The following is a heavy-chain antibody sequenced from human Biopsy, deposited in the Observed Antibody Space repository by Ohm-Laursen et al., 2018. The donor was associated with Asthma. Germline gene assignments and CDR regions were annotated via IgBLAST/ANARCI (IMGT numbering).Heavy chain of an antibody. Sequence: SLRLSCSASGFTFRDYYMTWIRQAPGKGLEWVAYISSRGSNIFYADSVKGRFTISRDNAKKSLILEMNSLTVEDTAVYFCARGYSTSWYFDYWGQGTLVTVSS. D-gene: IGHD6-13*01. CDR2: ISSRGSNI. CDR3: ARGYSTSWYFDY. CDR1: GFTFRDYY. J-gene: IGHJ4*02. V-gene: IGHV3-11*04.